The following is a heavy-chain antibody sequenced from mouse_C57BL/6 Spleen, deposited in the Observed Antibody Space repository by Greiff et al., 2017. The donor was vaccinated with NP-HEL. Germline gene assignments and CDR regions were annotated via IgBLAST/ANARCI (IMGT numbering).Heavy chain of an antibody. Sequence: QVQLKQPGAELVKPGASVKVSCKASGYTFTSYWMHWVKQRPGQGLEWIGRIHPSDSDTNYNQKFKGKATLTVDKSSSTAYMQLSSLTSEDSAVYYCAKAYYSNYYYAMDYWGQGTSVTVSS. J-gene: IGHJ4*01. CDR1: GYTFTSYW. V-gene: IGHV1-74*01. CDR2: IHPSDSDT. D-gene: IGHD2-5*01. CDR3: AKAYYSNYYYAMDY.